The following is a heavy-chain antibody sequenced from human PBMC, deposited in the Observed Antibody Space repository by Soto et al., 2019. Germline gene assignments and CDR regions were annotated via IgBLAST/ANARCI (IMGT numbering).Heavy chain of an antibody. CDR1: GGSISSGGYY. CDR3: ARDLKVATNRPGLVDY. CDR2: IYYSGST. V-gene: IGHV4-31*03. Sequence: QVQLQESGPGLVKPSQTLSLTCTVSGGSISSGGYYWSWIRQHPGKGLEWIGYIYYSGSTYYNPSLKGRVTISVDTSKNQFSLKLSSVTAADTAVYYCARDLKVATNRPGLVDYWGQGTLVTVSS. J-gene: IGHJ4*02. D-gene: IGHD5-12*01.